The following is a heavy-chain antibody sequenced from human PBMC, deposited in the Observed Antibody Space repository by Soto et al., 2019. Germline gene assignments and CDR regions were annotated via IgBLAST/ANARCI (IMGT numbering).Heavy chain of an antibody. CDR3: ARDRETGEIEGGAFDI. Sequence: ASVKVSCKASGYTFTGYYMHWVRQAPGQGLEWMGWINPNSGGTNYAQKFQGWVTMTRDTSISTAYMELSRLRSDDTAVYYCARDRETGEIEGGAFDIWGQGTMVTVSS. CDR2: INPNSGGT. V-gene: IGHV1-2*04. D-gene: IGHD7-27*01. J-gene: IGHJ3*02. CDR1: GYTFTGYY.